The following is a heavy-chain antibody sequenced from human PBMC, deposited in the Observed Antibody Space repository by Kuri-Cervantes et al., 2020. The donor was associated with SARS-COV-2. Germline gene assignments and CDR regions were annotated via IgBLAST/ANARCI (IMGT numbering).Heavy chain of an antibody. CDR3: ARALGGYWYSDL. D-gene: IGHD4-23*01. V-gene: IGHV1-24*01. J-gene: IGHJ2*01. CDR1: GYTLTELS. Sequence: ASVKVSCKVSGYTLTELSMHWVRQAPGKGLEWMGGFDPEDGETIYAQKFQGRVTMTEDTSTDTAYMELNSLRAEDTAVYYCARALGGYWYSDLWGRGTLVTVSS. CDR2: FDPEDGET.